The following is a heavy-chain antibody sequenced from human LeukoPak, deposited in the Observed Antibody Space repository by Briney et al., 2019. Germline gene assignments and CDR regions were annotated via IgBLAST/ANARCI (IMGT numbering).Heavy chain of an antibody. J-gene: IGHJ4*02. D-gene: IGHD6-19*01. V-gene: IGHV3-66*01. Sequence: PGGSLRLSCAGSALSFSKYAMNWVRQAPGKGLEWVSVTYSSGSTYYADSVKGRFTISRDNSKNTLYLQMNSLRAEDTAVYYCTRGGSSGWYALGYWGQGTLVTVSS. CDR3: TRGGSSGWYALGY. CDR1: ALSFSKYA. CDR2: TYSSGST.